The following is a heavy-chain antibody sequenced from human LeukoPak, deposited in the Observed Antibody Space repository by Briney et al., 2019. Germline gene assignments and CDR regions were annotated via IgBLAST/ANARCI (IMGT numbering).Heavy chain of an antibody. D-gene: IGHD6-6*01. Sequence: PSETLSLTCTVSGGSINSYYWSWIRQPPGKGLEWIGYIYYSGSTNYNPSLKSRVTISVDTSKSQLPLKVSSVTAADTAVYYCARFSYGTSSDYWGQGTLVTVSS. J-gene: IGHJ4*02. CDR2: IYYSGST. V-gene: IGHV4-59*08. CDR3: ARFSYGTSSDY. CDR1: GGSINSYY.